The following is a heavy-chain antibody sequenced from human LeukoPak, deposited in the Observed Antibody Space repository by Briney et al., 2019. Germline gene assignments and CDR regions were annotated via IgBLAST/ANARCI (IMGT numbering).Heavy chain of an antibody. CDR1: GFTVSSNY. J-gene: IGHJ4*02. D-gene: IGHD5-24*01. Sequence: GGSLRLSCAASGFTVSSNYMNWVRQAPGKGLEWVSVIYSGGSTYYADSVKGRFIISRDNSKNTVYLQMNSLSAEDAAVYYCVKDDGWVQYANWGQGTLVTVSS. V-gene: IGHV3-53*01. CDR3: VKDDGWVQYAN. CDR2: IYSGGST.